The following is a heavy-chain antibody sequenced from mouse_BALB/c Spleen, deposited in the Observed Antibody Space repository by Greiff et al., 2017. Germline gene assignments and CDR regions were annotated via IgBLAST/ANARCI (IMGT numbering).Heavy chain of an antibody. CDR3: ARDKGYDYEGDYFDY. CDR1: GFTFTDYY. J-gene: IGHJ2*01. D-gene: IGHD2-4*01. V-gene: IGHV7-3*02. CDR2: IRNKANGYTT. Sequence: EVKVVESGGGLVQPGGSLRLSCATSGFTFTDYYMSWVRQPPGKALEWLGFIRNKANGYTTEYSASVKGRFTISRDNSQSILYLQMNTLRAEDSATYYCARDKGYDYEGDYFDYWGQGTTLTVSS.